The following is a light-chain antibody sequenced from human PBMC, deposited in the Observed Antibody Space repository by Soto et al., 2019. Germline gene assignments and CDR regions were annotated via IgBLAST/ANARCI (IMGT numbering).Light chain of an antibody. J-gene: IGKJ1*01. Sequence: IVLTQSPGTLSLSPGERATLPCRASQSVSSSYLAWYQQKPGQAPRLLIYGASSRATGIPDRFSGSGSGTDFTLTISRLEPEDFAVYYCQQYGSSPPKTFGQRTKVDIK. CDR2: GAS. V-gene: IGKV3-20*01. CDR1: QSVSSSY. CDR3: QQYGSSPPKT.